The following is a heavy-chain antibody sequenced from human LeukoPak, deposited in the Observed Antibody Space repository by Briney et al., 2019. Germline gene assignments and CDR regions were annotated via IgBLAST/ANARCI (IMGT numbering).Heavy chain of an antibody. J-gene: IGHJ4*02. CDR2: INPNSGDN. D-gene: IGHD2-21*01. CDR1: GYTFTHYY. V-gene: IGHV1-2*02. Sequence: GASVKVSCKASGYTFTHYYMHWVRQTPGQGLEWMGWINPNSGDNSCAQKFQGRVSMTRDTSFTTLYMELTRLRSDDTAVYFCVRGGGIQSCGGKACFRGFVYWGQGTLVTVSS. CDR3: VRGGGIQSCGGKACFRGFVY.